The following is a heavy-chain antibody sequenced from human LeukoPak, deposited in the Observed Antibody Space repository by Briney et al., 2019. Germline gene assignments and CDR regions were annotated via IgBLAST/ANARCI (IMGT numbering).Heavy chain of an antibody. CDR1: GGSFSDYS. D-gene: IGHD6-19*01. V-gene: IGHV4-34*01. CDR3: AFSHTTPVAEDN. CDR2: VTHSGDI. Sequence: SETLSLTCAVYGGSFSDYSWSWIRQPPGKGPEWIGEVTHSGDINYNPSLKSRVTMSVDTSKNQFSLKLTSVTAADTAVYYCAFSHTTPVAEDNWGQGTLVTVSS. J-gene: IGHJ4*02.